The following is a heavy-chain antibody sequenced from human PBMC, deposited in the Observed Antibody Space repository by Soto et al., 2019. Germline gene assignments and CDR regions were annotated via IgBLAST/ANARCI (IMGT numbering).Heavy chain of an antibody. CDR1: GFTFSDYY. J-gene: IGHJ4*02. CDR2: ISNSGRIT. CDR3: ARDHGGGGLTLEY. D-gene: IGHD3-16*01. Sequence: QVHLEESGGGLVKPGGSLGLSCTASGFTFSDYYMGWIRQAPGKGLEWVSDISNSGRITHHADSVEGRFTISRDNAKNSLYLQMNSLRPEDSAIYYCARDHGGGGLTLEYWGQGTLVTVSS. V-gene: IGHV3-11*01.